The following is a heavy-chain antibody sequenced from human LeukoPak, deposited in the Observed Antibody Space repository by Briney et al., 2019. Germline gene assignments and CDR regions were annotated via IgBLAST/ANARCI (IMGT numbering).Heavy chain of an antibody. Sequence: PGGSLRLSCAVSGFPFSRTSMTWVRQAPGKGLEWVSTISPSGGSTFYADSVKGRFTLSRDNSKNTLFLQMNILRAADTALYYCSAQPEEVAGGMNSWGQGALVTVSS. D-gene: IGHD6-19*01. V-gene: IGHV3-23*01. CDR3: SAQPEEVAGGMNS. J-gene: IGHJ4*02. CDR2: ISPSGGST. CDR1: GFPFSRTS.